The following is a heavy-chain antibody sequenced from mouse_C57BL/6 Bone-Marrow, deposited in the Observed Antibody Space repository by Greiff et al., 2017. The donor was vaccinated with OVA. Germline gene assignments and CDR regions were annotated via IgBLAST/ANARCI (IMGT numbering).Heavy chain of an antibody. V-gene: IGHV1-85*01. CDR1: GYTFTSYD. Sequence: VQLQQSGPELVKPGASVTLSCKASGYTFTSYDINWVKQRPGQGLEWIGWIYPRAGSTKYNEKFKGKATLTVDTSSSTAYMELHSLTSEDSAVYFCARKGDWDFDYWGQGTTLTVSS. CDR2: IYPRAGST. CDR3: ARKGDWDFDY. D-gene: IGHD4-1*01. J-gene: IGHJ2*01.